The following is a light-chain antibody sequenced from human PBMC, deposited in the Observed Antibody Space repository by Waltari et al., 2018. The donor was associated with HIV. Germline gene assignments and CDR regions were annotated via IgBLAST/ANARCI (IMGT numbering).Light chain of an antibody. CDR1: RSHSGRNY. J-gene: IGLJ2*01. Sequence: SVLTQPPSPSGTPGQSVTIPFSGTRSHSGRNYVSSYQQLPGTAPKLLIYRNKQRPSGVPDRFSGFKSGTSASRAISGLRSEDEADYYCAAWDDSLSGVVFGGGTKLTVL. CDR3: AAWDDSLSGVV. CDR2: RNK. V-gene: IGLV1-47*01.